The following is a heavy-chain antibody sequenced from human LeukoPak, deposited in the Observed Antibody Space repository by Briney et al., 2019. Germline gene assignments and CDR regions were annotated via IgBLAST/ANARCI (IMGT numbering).Heavy chain of an antibody. CDR3: ARGYGDYWSYYYYYMDV. CDR1: GGSFSGYY. D-gene: IGHD4-17*01. V-gene: IGHV4-34*01. Sequence: SETLSLTCAVYGGSFSGYYWSWIRQPPGKGLEWIGEINHSGSTNYNPSLKSRVTISVDTSKNQFSLNLSSVTAADTAVYYCARGYGDYWSYYYYYMDVWGKGTTVTVSS. CDR2: INHSGST. J-gene: IGHJ6*03.